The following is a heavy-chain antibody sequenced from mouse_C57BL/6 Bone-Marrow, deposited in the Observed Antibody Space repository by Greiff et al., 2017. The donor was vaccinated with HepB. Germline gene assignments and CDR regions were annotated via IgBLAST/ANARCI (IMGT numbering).Heavy chain of an antibody. J-gene: IGHJ1*03. CDR1: GYTFTSYG. CDR2: IYPRSGNT. Sequence: QVQLQQSGAELARPGASVKLSCKASGYTFTSYGISWVKQRTGQGLEWIGEIYPRSGNTYYNEKFKGKATLTADKSSSTAYMELRSLTSEDSAVYFCARWYYGSSPYWYFDVWGTGTTVTVSS. D-gene: IGHD1-1*01. V-gene: IGHV1-81*01. CDR3: ARWYYGSSPYWYFDV.